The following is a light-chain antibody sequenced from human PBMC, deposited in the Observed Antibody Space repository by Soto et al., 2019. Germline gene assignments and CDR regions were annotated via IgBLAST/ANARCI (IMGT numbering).Light chain of an antibody. CDR1: SSYIGAGYD. CDR3: QSYDDRLGGHGI. J-gene: IGLJ2*01. V-gene: IGLV1-40*01. Sequence: QSVLTQPPSVSGAPGQRVTISCTGSSSYIGAGYDVHWYQQLPGTAPKLLIYANTNRPSGVPDRFSGSKSGTSASLAITGLQAEDEADYYCQSYDDRLGGHGIFGGGTKVTVL. CDR2: ANT.